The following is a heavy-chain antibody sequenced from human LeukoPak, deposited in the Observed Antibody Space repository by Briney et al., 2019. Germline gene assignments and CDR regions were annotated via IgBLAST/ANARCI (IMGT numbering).Heavy chain of an antibody. CDR1: GGTFSSYA. Sequence: SVKVSCKASGGTFSSYAISWVRQAPGQGLEWMGGIIPIFGTANYAQKFQGRVTITADESTSTAYMELSSLRSEDTAVYYCARGSFDGYIGRDRFDYWGQGTLVTVSS. V-gene: IGHV1-69*13. D-gene: IGHD5-24*01. CDR3: ARGSFDGYIGRDRFDY. CDR2: IIPIFGTA. J-gene: IGHJ4*02.